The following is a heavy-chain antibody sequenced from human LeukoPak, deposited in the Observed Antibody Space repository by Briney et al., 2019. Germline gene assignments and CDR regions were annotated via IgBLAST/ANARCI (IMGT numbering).Heavy chain of an antibody. J-gene: IGHJ4*02. CDR1: GGSIRSSF. V-gene: IGHV4-59*01. D-gene: IGHD1-26*01. Sequence: SETLSLTCAVSGGSIRSSFWTWIRQPPGKGLEWIGYIYSDGSTNYNPSLKSRVTMSVDTSKNQLSLKLRSVTAADTAVYYCAGAKASGGSADNWGQGTLVTVSS. CDR3: AGAKASGGSADN. CDR2: IYSDGST.